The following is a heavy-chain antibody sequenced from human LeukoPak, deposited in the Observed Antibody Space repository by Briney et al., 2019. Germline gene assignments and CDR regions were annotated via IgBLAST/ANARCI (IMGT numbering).Heavy chain of an antibody. CDR3: ARGVDIVATGAFNFDY. V-gene: IGHV4-34*01. J-gene: IGHJ4*02. CDR1: GGSFSGYY. CDR2: INHSGST. D-gene: IGHD5-12*01. Sequence: PSETLSLTCAVYGGSFSGYYWSWIRQPPGKGREWIGEINHSGSTNYNPSLKSRVTISVDTSKNQFSLKLSSVTAADTAVYYCARGVDIVATGAFNFDYWGQGTLVTVSS.